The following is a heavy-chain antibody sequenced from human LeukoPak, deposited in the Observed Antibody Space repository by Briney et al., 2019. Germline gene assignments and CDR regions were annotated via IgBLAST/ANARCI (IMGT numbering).Heavy chain of an antibody. CDR3: ARVQSVDIVATIPVVYYFDY. V-gene: IGHV4-34*01. D-gene: IGHD5-12*01. J-gene: IGHJ4*02. Sequence: SETLSLTCAVYGGPFSGYYWSWIRQPPGKGLEWLGSIYYSGSTYYNPSLKSRVTISVDTSKNQFSLKLSSVTAADTAVYYCARVQSVDIVATIPVVYYFDYWGQGTLVTVSS. CDR2: IYYSGST. CDR1: GGPFSGYY.